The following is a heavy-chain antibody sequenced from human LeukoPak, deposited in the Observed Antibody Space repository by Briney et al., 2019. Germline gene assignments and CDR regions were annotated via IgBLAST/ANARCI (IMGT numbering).Heavy chain of an antibody. CDR3: ARRGVRKDGSGSPGYFDY. V-gene: IGHV3-66*04. J-gene: IGHJ4*02. CDR2: IYSGGST. Sequence: GGSLRLSCAASGFTVSSNYMSWVRQAPGKGLEWVSVIYSGGSTYYADSVKGRFTISRDNSKNTLYLQMNSLRAEDTAVYYCARRGVRKDGSGSPGYFDYWGQGTLVTVSS. CDR1: GFTVSSNY. D-gene: IGHD3-10*01.